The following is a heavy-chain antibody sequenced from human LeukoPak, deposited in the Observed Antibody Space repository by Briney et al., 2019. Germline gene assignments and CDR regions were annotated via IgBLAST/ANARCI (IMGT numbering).Heavy chain of an antibody. Sequence: ASVKVSCKASGGTFSSYAISWVRQAPGQGLEWMGGIIPIFGTANYAQKFQGRVTITADESTSTAYMELGSLRSEDTAVYYCARVRPLHYSGSYGMDVWGQGTTVTVSS. CDR3: ARVRPLHYSGSYGMDV. J-gene: IGHJ6*02. V-gene: IGHV1-69*13. CDR2: IIPIFGTA. D-gene: IGHD1-26*01. CDR1: GGTFSSYA.